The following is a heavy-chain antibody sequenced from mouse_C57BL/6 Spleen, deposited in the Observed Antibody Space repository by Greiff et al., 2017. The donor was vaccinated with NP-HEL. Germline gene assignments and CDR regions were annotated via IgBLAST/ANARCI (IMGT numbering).Heavy chain of an antibody. CDR3: ARAAAQAKIDY. D-gene: IGHD3-2*02. CDR2: INPSSGYT. J-gene: IGHJ2*01. CDR1: GYTFTSYT. Sequence: QVQLKESGAELARPGASVKMSCKASGYTFTSYTMHWVKQRPGQGLEWIGYINPSSGYTKYNQKFKDKATLTADKSSSTAYMQLSSLTSEDSAVYYCARAAAQAKIDYWGQGTTLTVSS. V-gene: IGHV1-4*01.